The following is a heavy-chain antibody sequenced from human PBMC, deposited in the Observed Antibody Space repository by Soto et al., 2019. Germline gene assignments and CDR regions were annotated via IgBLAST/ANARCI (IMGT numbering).Heavy chain of an antibody. CDR3: ARDQDRLQLGGNYHYIMDV. J-gene: IGHJ6*02. V-gene: IGHV1-18*01. CDR2: ISAYNGNT. CDR1: GYTFTSYG. D-gene: IGHD4-4*01. Sequence: ASVKVSCKASGYTFTSYGLNWVRQAPGQGLDWMGWISAYNGNTNYAQKFQGRVTMTTDTSTSTAYMELRSLRSEDTAVYYCARDQDRLQLGGNYHYIMDVWGQGTKVTVSS.